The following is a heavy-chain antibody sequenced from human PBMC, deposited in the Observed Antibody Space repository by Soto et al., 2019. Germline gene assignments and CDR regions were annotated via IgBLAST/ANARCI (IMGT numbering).Heavy chain of an antibody. CDR2: ISHDGSYK. J-gene: IGHJ3*02. CDR1: GFSFTTYV. V-gene: IGHV3-30*18. Sequence: ESGGGVVQPGRSLRLSCAASGFSFTTYVMHWVRQAPGKGLEWVAVISHDGSYKYYGDAVKGRFTISRDTSKNAVSLEMNSLRPEDTAVYYCAKGLLAIVGTTLPRDAFNIWGQGTMVTVSS. CDR3: AKGLLAIVGTTLPRDAFNI. D-gene: IGHD1-26*01.